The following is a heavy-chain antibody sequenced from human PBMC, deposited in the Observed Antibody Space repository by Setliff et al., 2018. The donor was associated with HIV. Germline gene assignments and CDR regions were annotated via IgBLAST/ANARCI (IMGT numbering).Heavy chain of an antibody. CDR1: GFTFNGYA. CDR2: IGSSNHGI. CDR3: ASFYGDYGY. Sequence: GGSLRLSCVGSGFTFNGYAMNWVRQAPGKGLDWVAHIGSSNHGIHYTASVQGRFTVSRDNANNLLFLQMNNLRDEDTAVYYCASFYGDYGYWGHGTQVTVSS. J-gene: IGHJ4*01. D-gene: IGHD3-10*01. V-gene: IGHV3-48*02.